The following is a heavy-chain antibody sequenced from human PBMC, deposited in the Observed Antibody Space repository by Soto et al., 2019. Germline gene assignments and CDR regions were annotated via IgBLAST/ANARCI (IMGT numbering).Heavy chain of an antibody. CDR3: GSVGYCSSTNCLFYYYHYGMDV. J-gene: IGHJ6*02. Sequence: SVQVSRQASGCTLSSHAISWVRQAPGRGLEWMGGTIPIFGTTNYAQNFRARVTITADESTSTAYMELSSLTSDETAVYYCGSVGYCSSTNCLFYYYHYGMDVWGQGTTVTVSS. D-gene: IGHD2-2*03. CDR1: GCTLSSHA. CDR2: TIPIFGTT. V-gene: IGHV1-69*13.